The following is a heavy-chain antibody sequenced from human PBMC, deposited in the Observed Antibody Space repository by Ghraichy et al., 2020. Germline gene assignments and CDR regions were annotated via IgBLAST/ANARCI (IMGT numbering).Heavy chain of an antibody. CDR3: ARAYYYDSSGHVDY. V-gene: IGHV1-18*01. CDR1: GYTFISYG. Sequence: SVKVSCKASGYTFISYGFTWVRQAPGQGLEWVGWISAYNGNTKYAQRFQDRVTMTTDASTTTAYMELRSLRSDDTAVYYCARAYYYDSSGHVDYWGQGTLVTVSS. CDR2: ISAYNGNT. J-gene: IGHJ4*02. D-gene: IGHD3-22*01.